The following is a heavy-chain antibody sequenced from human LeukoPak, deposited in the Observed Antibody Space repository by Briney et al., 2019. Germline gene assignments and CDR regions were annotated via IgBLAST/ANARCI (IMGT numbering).Heavy chain of an antibody. V-gene: IGHV1-69*04. CDR1: GGTFSSYA. J-gene: IGHJ4*02. CDR2: IIPILGIA. CDR3: ARGYHEYSSSSACFDY. Sequence: GASVKVSCKASGGTFSSYAISWVRQAPGQGLEWMGRIIPILGIANYAQKLQGRVTMTTDTSTSTAYMELRSLRSDDTAVYYCARGYHEYSSSSACFDYWGQGTLVTVSS. D-gene: IGHD6-6*01.